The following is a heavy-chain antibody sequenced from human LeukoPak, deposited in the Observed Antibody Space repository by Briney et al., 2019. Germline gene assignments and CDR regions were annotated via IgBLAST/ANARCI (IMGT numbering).Heavy chain of an antibody. CDR1: GYTFTSYG. CDR2: ISAYNGNT. Sequence: GASVKVSCKASGYTFTSYGISWVRQAPGQGLEWMGWISAYNGNTNYAQKLQGRVTMTTDTSTSTAYMELRSLRSDDTAVYYCARAPPQGYYYYYMDVWGKGTTVTVSS. J-gene: IGHJ6*03. CDR3: ARAPPQGYYYYYMDV. V-gene: IGHV1-18*01.